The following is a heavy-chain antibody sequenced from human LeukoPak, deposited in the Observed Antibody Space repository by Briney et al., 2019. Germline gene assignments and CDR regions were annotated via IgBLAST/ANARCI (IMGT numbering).Heavy chain of an antibody. CDR2: ISSDAITT. CDR1: GFTFSTYW. CDR3: SKERPEEYYASGSYFDY. Sequence: PGGSLRLSCAASGFTFSTYWMHWVRQAPGKGLVWVSRISSDAITTNYADSVKGRFTISRDNSKYTVYLEMNSLRVEDTAMYYCSKERPEEYYASGSYFDYWGQGTLVTVSS. V-gene: IGHV3-74*01. J-gene: IGHJ4*02. D-gene: IGHD3-10*01.